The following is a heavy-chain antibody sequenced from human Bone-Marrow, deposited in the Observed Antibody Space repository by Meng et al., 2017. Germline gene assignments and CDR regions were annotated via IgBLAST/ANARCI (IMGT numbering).Heavy chain of an antibody. CDR2: IYHSGST. V-gene: IGHV4-38-2*01. J-gene: IGHJ4*02. D-gene: IGHD1-26*01. Sequence: GSLRPSCAVSGYSISSGYYWGWIRQPPGKGLEWIGSIYHSGSTYYNPSLKSRVTISVDTSKNQFSLKLSSVTAADTAVYYCARQSGSYFPFDYWGQGTLVTVSS. CDR3: ARQSGSYFPFDY. CDR1: GYSISSGYY.